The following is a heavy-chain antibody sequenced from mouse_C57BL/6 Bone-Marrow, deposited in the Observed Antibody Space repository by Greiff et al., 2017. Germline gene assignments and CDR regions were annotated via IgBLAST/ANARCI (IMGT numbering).Heavy chain of an antibody. CDR2: ISDGGSYT. Sequence: EVQLVESGGGLVKPGGSLKLSCAASGFTFSSYAMSWVRQTPEKRLEWVATISDGGSYTYYPDNVKGRFTISRDNAKNNLYLQMSHLKSEDTAMYYCARPRDGDYAMDYWGQGTSVTVSS. CDR1: GFTFSSYA. CDR3: ARPRDGDYAMDY. V-gene: IGHV5-4*01. D-gene: IGHD2-3*01. J-gene: IGHJ4*01.